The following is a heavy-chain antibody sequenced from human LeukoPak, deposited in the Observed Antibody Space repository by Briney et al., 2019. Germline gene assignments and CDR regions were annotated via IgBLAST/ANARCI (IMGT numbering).Heavy chain of an antibody. Sequence: GRSLILSCAASGFTFSSYAMHWVRQAPGKGLEWVAVISYDGSNKYYADSVKGRFTISRDDSKNTLYLQMNSLRAEDTAVYYCARDLLPGRYDSSGYYLPHYWGQGTLVTVSS. CDR2: ISYDGSNK. J-gene: IGHJ4*02. CDR1: GFTFSSYA. D-gene: IGHD3-22*01. V-gene: IGHV3-30-3*01. CDR3: ARDLLPGRYDSSGYYLPHY.